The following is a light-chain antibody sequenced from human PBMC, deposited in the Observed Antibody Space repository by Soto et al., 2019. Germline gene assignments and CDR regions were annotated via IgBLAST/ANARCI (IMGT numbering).Light chain of an antibody. CDR2: WAS. V-gene: IGKV4-1*01. J-gene: IGKJ1*01. CDR1: QMVLYTPTIKTY. CDR3: QQYYTAPVT. Sequence: DIVLTQSQTSLVWFWARRATINCKSSQMVLYTPTIKTYLAWYQQKPGQPPRLLIYWASTRESGVPDRFSGSVSGTDFTLTISSLQAADVAVYYCQQYYTAPVTFGQGTKVEIK.